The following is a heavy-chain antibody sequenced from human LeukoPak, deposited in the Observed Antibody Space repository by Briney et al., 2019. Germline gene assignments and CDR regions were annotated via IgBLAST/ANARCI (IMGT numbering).Heavy chain of an antibody. CDR2: ISSSSTTI. CDR3: ARAKRNGFDI. J-gene: IGHJ3*02. CDR1: GFTFSSYS. Sequence: GGSLRLSCAASGFTFSSYSMNWVRQAPGKGLEWVSSISSSSTTIYYADSVKGRFTISRDNAKNSLYLQMNSLRAEDTAVYYCARAKRNGFDIWGQGTMVTVSS. V-gene: IGHV3-48*01.